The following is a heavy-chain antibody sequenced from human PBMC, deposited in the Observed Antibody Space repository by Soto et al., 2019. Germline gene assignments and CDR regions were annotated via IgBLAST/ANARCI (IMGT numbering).Heavy chain of an antibody. Sequence: ASVKVSCKASGGTFSSYAISWVRQAPGQGLEWMGGIIPIFGTANYAQKFQGRVTITADESTSTAYMELSSLRSEDTAVYYCALGHDFWSGYRIRIAFDIWGQGTMVTVSS. D-gene: IGHD3-3*01. CDR3: ALGHDFWSGYRIRIAFDI. V-gene: IGHV1-69*13. J-gene: IGHJ3*02. CDR1: GGTFSSYA. CDR2: IIPIFGTA.